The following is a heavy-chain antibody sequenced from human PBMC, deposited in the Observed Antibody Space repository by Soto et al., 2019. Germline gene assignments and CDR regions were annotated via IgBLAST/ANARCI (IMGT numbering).Heavy chain of an antibody. D-gene: IGHD3-16*01. J-gene: IGHJ4*02. CDR2: ISSDGNNK. V-gene: IGHV3-30*18. CDR3: VKDILQNKVNTCGS. Sequence: QVQLVESGGGVVQPGRSLRLSCAASGFTFDSYGMHWVRQAPGKGLEWVAVISSDGNNKYYADSVKGRFSIYRDNFNNILYLQMRSLRLEHTAVYYCVKDILQNKVNTCGSWGQGTLVTVSS. CDR1: GFTFDSYG.